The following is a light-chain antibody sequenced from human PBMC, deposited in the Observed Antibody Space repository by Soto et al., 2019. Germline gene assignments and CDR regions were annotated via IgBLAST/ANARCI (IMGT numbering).Light chain of an antibody. Sequence: QSALTQPASVSGSPGQSITISCTGTSSDVGGYKYVSWYQQHPGKAPKLMISEVSHRPSGVSTRFSGSKSGNTASLTISGLQAEDEADYYCSSYTSTSTVLFGGGTKVTVL. V-gene: IGLV2-14*01. CDR2: EVS. CDR1: SSDVGGYKY. J-gene: IGLJ2*01. CDR3: SSYTSTSTVL.